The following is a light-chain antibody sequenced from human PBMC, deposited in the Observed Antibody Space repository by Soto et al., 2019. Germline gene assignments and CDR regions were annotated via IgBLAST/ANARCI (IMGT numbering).Light chain of an antibody. CDR1: NYNIGSNY. J-gene: IGLJ2*01. V-gene: IGLV1-47*01. Sequence: QSVLNQPPSASGTHGQRVNISCYGSNYNIGSNYVYWYQQLPGTAPKLLIYRNNQRPSGVPDRFSGSKSDTSASLAISGLRSEDEADYYCAAWDDSLSGVVFGGGTKLTGL. CDR2: RNN. CDR3: AAWDDSLSGVV.